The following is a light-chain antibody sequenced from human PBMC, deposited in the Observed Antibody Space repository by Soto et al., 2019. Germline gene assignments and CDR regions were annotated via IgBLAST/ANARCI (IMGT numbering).Light chain of an antibody. CDR1: QGISTW. CDR3: QQDNTYPLP. J-gene: IGKJ4*02. V-gene: IGKV1-5*03. Sequence: DIQMTQSPSTLSASVGDRVTITCRASQGISTWLAWYQQKPGKAPKLLIYKASSLEGGVPSRFSGSGSGTEFNITVSSLQPDDFATYYCQQDNTYPLPCGGGTTVEIK. CDR2: KAS.